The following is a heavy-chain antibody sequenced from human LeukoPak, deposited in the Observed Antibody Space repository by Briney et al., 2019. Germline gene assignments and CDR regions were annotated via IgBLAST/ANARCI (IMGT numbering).Heavy chain of an antibody. V-gene: IGHV1-8*02. CDR3: ARGRGLPTTIGWFDP. CDR2: MNPNSGNT. CDR1: GYTFTGYY. Sequence: ASVKVSCKASGYTFTGYYMHWVRQATGQGLEWMGWMNPNSGNTGYAQKFQGRVTMTRNTSISTAYMELSSLRSEDTAVYYCARGRGLPTTIGWFDPWGQGTLVTVSS. J-gene: IGHJ5*02. D-gene: IGHD5-12*01.